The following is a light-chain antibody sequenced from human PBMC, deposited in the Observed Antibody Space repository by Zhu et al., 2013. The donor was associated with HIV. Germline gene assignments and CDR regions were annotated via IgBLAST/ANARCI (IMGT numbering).Light chain of an antibody. Sequence: EIVLTQSPGTLSLSPGERATLSCRASQSVSSNYFAWYQQKPGQAPRLLIYAASTRATDIPARFSGSGSGTEFTLTITRLQSEDFAVYYCQQYSQWPPVTFGPGTKVDIK. CDR1: QSVSSN. CDR2: AAS. CDR3: QQYSQWPPVT. V-gene: IGKV3-15*01. J-gene: IGKJ3*01.